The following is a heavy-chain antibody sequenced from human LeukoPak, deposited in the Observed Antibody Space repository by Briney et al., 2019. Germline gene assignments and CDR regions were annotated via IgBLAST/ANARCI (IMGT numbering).Heavy chain of an antibody. CDR1: GFTFTRSA. D-gene: IGHD2-2*01. CDR2: IVVGSGDT. V-gene: IGHV1-58*02. CDR3: AADRDCSSRSCDPHKFDH. Sequence: GASVKVSCKASGFTFTRSAMQWVRQARGQRLEWLGWIVVGSGDTNYAQKFQERVTITRDMYTSTVYMELSSLRSEDTAVYYCAADRDCSSRSCDPHKFDHWGQGTLVTVSS. J-gene: IGHJ4*02.